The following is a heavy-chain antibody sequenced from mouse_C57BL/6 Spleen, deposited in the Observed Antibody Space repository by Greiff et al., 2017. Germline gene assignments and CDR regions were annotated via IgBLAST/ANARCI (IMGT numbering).Heavy chain of an antibody. J-gene: IGHJ2*01. CDR2: ISGGGGNT. CDR1: GFTFSSYT. Sequence: EVQLVESGGGLVKPGGSLKLSCAASGFTFSSYTMSWVRPTPEKRLEWVATISGGGGNTYYPDSVKGRFTITRDNAKNTLYLQMSILRSEDTALYDCARQGGYYGFDYWGQGTTLTVSS. CDR3: ARQGGYYGFDY. V-gene: IGHV5-9*01. D-gene: IGHD2-3*01.